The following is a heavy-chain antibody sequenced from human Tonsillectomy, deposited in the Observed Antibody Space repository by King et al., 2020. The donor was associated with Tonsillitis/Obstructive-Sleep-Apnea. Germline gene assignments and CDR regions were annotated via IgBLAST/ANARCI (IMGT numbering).Heavy chain of an antibody. CDR3: ARDSDDESSGYSLDY. CDR2: IYYSGRA. Sequence: VQLQESGPGLVKPSQTLSLTCTVSGGSISSGANYWSWIRQHPGKGLEWIGYIYYSGRAYYNPSLKSRVTISVDTSKNQFSLNLSSVTAADTAVYYCARDSDDESSGYSLDYWGRGTLVTVSS. J-gene: IGHJ4*02. V-gene: IGHV4-31*03. CDR1: GGSISSGANY. D-gene: IGHD3-22*01.